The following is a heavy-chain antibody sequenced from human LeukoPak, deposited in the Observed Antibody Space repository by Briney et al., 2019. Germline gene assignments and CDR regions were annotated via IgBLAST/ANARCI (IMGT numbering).Heavy chain of an antibody. CDR1: GFTFSGSA. CDR3: ARDFEFYYDSSGYPGY. V-gene: IGHV3-7*01. J-gene: IGHJ4*02. Sequence: GGSLRLSCAASGFTFSGSAMHWVRQAPGKGLEWVANIKQDGSEKYYVDSVKGRFTISRDNAKNSLYLQMNSLRAEDTAVYYCARDFEFYYDSSGYPGYWGQGTLVTVSS. D-gene: IGHD3-22*01. CDR2: IKQDGSEK.